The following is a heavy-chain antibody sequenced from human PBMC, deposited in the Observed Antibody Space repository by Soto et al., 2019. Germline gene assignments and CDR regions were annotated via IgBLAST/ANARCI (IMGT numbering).Heavy chain of an antibody. D-gene: IGHD1-26*01. CDR1: GDSISRGGYS. V-gene: IGHV4-31*03. CDR3: ARGILRPNHYMDV. Sequence: QVQLREPGPGRVKPSQPLSLTCMVSGDSISRGGYSWTWIRQHPGKGLEWIGYIYDSGSAFYTPSLKSRVTMSVDTSKNQFSLNLRSVTAADTAVFYCARGILRPNHYMDVWGKGTAVAVSS. CDR2: IYDSGSA. J-gene: IGHJ6*03.